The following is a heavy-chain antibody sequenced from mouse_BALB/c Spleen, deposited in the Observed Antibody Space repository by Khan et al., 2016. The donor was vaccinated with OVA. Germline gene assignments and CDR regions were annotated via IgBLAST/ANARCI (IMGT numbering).Heavy chain of an antibody. D-gene: IGHD2-14*01. CDR1: GYTFTSYT. Sequence: QVQLQQSGAELARPGASVKMSCKASGYTFTSYTMHWVKQRPGQGLEWIGYINPSNDYTNYNQKFKDKATLTAETSSCTAYMQLSSLTSEDSAVYYCAREGAYYMNDGWFAYWGQGTLGTVSA. V-gene: IGHV1-4*01. CDR3: AREGAYYMNDGWFAY. CDR2: INPSNDYT. J-gene: IGHJ3*01.